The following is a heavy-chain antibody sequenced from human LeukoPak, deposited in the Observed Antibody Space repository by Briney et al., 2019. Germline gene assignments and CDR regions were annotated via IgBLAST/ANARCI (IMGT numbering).Heavy chain of an antibody. CDR2: IYTSGST. J-gene: IGHJ4*02. CDR3: AREAGGSYEDY. Sequence: SQTLCLTCTVSGGSITSGSYYWSWIRQPAGKGLEWIGRIYTSGSTNYNPSLKSRVTMTVDTSKNQFSLKLSSVTAADTAVYYCAREAGGSYEDYWGQGTLVTVSS. CDR1: GGSITSGSYY. V-gene: IGHV4-61*02. D-gene: IGHD1-26*01.